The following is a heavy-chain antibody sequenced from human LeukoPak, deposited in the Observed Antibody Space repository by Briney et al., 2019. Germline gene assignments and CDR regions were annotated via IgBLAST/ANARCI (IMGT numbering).Heavy chain of an antibody. CDR3: TRDFLDYGSGSYYNPVFDY. CDR1: GFTFGDYA. V-gene: IGHV3-49*05. Sequence: KSGGSLRLSCTASGFTFGDYAMSWFRQAPGKGLEWVGFIRSKAYGGTTEYAASVKGRFTISRDDSKSIAYLQMNSLKTEDTAVYHCTRDFLDYGSGSYYNPVFDYWGQGTLVTVSS. J-gene: IGHJ4*02. CDR2: IRSKAYGGTT. D-gene: IGHD3-10*01.